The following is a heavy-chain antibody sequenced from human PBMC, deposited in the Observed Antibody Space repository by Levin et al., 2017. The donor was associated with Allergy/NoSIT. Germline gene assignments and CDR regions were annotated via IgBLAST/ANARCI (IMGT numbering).Heavy chain of an antibody. CDR2: ISSTISRI. CDR1: GFTFSRYA. V-gene: IGHV3-48*01. J-gene: IGHJ4*02. CDR3: VRDAGTNWDLDY. Sequence: GGSLRLSCAASGFTFSRYAMNWVRQAPGKGLEWVAYISSTISRIYYADSVKGRFTISRDNAKNSLYLHMNSLRADDTAVYYCVRDAGTNWDLDYWGQGTLVTVPS. D-gene: IGHD1-1*01.